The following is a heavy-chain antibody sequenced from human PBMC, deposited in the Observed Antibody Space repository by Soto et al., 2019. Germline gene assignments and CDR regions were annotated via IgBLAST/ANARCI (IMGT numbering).Heavy chain of an antibody. CDR3: TREQYGGDTMI. CDR1: GGTFSSYT. D-gene: IGHD2-21*02. Sequence: QVQLVQSGAEVKKPGSSVKVSCKASGGTFSSYTISWVRQAPGQGREWMGRIIPILGIANYAQKFQGRVTITADKSTSTAYMELRSLRSEDMGVYYCTREQYGGDTMIWGQGTLVTVSS. V-gene: IGHV1-69*08. J-gene: IGHJ4*02. CDR2: IIPILGIA.